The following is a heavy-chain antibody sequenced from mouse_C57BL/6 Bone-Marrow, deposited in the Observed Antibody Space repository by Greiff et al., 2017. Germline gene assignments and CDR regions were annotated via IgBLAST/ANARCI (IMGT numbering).Heavy chain of an antibody. D-gene: IGHD2-4*01. J-gene: IGHJ3*01. CDR2: ISSGGDYI. CDR1: GFTFSSYA. CDR3: TRGDDYGFAY. Sequence: EVQVVESGEGLVKPGGSLKLSCAASGFTFSSYAMSWVRQTPEKRLEWVAYISSGGDYIYYADTVKGRFTISRDNARNTLYLQMSSLKSEDTAMYYCTRGDDYGFAYWGQGTLVTVSA. V-gene: IGHV5-9-1*02.